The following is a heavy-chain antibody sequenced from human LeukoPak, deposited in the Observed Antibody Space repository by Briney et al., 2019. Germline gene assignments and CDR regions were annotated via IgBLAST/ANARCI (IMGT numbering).Heavy chain of an antibody. V-gene: IGHV3-23*01. CDR3: AKGGLGCSTTSCFDY. J-gene: IGHJ4*02. D-gene: IGHD2-2*01. CDR2: ISGSGGST. CDR1: GLTFSSYA. Sequence: GGSLRLSCAASGLTFSSYAMSWVRQAPGKGLEWVSAISGSGGSTYYADSVKGRFTISRDNSKNTLYLQMNSLRVEDTAVYYCAKGGLGCSTTSCFDYWGQGTLVTVSS.